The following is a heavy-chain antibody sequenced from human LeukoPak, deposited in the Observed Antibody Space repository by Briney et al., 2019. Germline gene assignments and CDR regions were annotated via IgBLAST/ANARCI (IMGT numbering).Heavy chain of an antibody. CDR1: GFTVSGNY. CDR2: IHTSGTT. V-gene: IGHV3-53*01. D-gene: IGHD2-8*02. CDR3: AIDSHCWWRADN. Sequence: AGGSLRLSCAVSGFTVSGNYMSWVRQAPGKSLEWVSVIHTSGTTYYADSVKGRFTISRDNSRNTVFLQMNGLRAEDTAVYYCAIDSHCWWRADNWGQGTLVTVSS. J-gene: IGHJ4*02.